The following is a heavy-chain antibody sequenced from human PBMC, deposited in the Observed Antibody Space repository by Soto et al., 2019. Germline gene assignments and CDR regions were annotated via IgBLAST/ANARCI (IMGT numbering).Heavy chain of an antibody. CDR2: SSHSGST. Sequence: QVQLQESGPGLVKPSGTLSLTCAVSGGSISSSNWWSWVRQPPGKGLEWIGESSHSGSTNYNPSLQSRVNLSVDKSKNQFSLKLSSVTAADTAVYYCARDRCSGGRCYSGREWRYFDYWGQGTLVTVSS. V-gene: IGHV4-4*02. J-gene: IGHJ4*02. CDR1: GGSISSSNW. CDR3: ARDRCSGGRCYSGREWRYFDY. D-gene: IGHD2-15*01.